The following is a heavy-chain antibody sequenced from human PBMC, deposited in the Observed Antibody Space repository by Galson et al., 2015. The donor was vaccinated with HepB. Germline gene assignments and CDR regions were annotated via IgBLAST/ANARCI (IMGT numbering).Heavy chain of an antibody. D-gene: IGHD3-16*01. CDR1: GYTFTSYA. V-gene: IGHV1-3*01. CDR3: ARDLYDPNYYYYYMDV. CDR2: INAGNGNT. Sequence: SVKVSCKASGYTFTSYAMHWLRQAPGQRLEWMGWINAGNGNTKYSQKFQGRVTITRDTSASTAYMELSSLRSEGTAVYYCARDLYDPNYYYYYMDVWGKGTTVTVSS. J-gene: IGHJ6*03.